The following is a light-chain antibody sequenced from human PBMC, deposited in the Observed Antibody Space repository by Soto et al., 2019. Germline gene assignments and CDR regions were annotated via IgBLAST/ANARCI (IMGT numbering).Light chain of an antibody. Sequence: YELTEPPSVSVSPGQTASITCSGNFLGDKYASWYQQRPGQSPVLVIHQDTKRPSGIPERFSGSNSGNRATLTISGTQAMDEADYYCQAWDSSTASYVFGTGTKLTVL. J-gene: IGLJ1*01. CDR2: QDT. CDR1: FLGDKY. CDR3: QAWDSSTASYV. V-gene: IGLV3-1*01.